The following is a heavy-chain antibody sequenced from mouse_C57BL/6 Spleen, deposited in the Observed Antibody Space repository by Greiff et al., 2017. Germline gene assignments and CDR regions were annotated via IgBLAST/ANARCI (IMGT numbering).Heavy chain of an antibody. CDR2: IYPGSGST. J-gene: IGHJ3*01. V-gene: IGHV1-55*01. D-gene: IGHD2-4*01. CDR1: GYTFTSYW. CDR3: ARVAIYYDYGGFAY. Sequence: QVQLKQPGAELVKPGASVKMSCKASGYTFTSYWITWVKQRPGQGLEWIGDIYPGSGSTNYNEKFKSKATLTVDTSSSTAYMQRSSLPSEDSAVYYCARVAIYYDYGGFAYWGQGTLVTVSA.